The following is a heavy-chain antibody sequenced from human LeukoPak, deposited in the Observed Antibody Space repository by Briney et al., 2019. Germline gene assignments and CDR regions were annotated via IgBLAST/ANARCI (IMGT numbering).Heavy chain of an antibody. D-gene: IGHD2-15*01. CDR1: GGSISSYY. CDR3: ARDDCSGGSCYLPSGYFDL. V-gene: IGHV4-59*01. J-gene: IGHJ2*01. Sequence: PSETLSLTCTVSGGSISSYYCSWIRQPPGKGLEWIGYIYYSGSTNYNPSLKSRVTISVDTSKNQFSLKLSSVTAADTAVYYCARDDCSGGSCYLPSGYFDLWGRGTLVTVSS. CDR2: IYYSGST.